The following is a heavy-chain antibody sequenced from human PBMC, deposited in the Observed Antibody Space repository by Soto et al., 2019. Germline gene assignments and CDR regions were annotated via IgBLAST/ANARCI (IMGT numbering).Heavy chain of an antibody. V-gene: IGHV1-8*01. J-gene: IGHJ5*01. D-gene: IGHD1-20*01. Sequence: QVQLEQSGAEVKTPGASVKVSCKASGYTSASYDINWVRQAPGQGLEWMAWMNPNSGNTNYAQKFQGRLTMTRDSALSIAHMELSGLRNEDTAVYYCARGDGDNFNWLASWGQGPLVIVSA. CDR2: MNPNSGNT. CDR3: ARGDGDNFNWLAS. CDR1: GYTSASYD.